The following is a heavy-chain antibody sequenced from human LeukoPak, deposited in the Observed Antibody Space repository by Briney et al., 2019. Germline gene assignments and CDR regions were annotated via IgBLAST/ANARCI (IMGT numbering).Heavy chain of an antibody. CDR3: ARGDSSGYYYIGY. CDR1: GFTFSSYS. CDR2: ISSSSSYI. V-gene: IGHV3-21*01. D-gene: IGHD3-22*01. Sequence: PGGSLRLSCAASGFTFSSYSMNWVRQAPGKGLEWVSSISSSSSYIYYADSVKGRFTISRDNAKNSLYLQMNSLRAEDTAVYYCARGDSSGYYYIGYWGQGTLVTVSS. J-gene: IGHJ4*02.